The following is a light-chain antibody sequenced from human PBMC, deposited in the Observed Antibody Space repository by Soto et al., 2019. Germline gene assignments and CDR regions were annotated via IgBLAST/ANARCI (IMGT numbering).Light chain of an antibody. Sequence: DSQMTQYPSSLSAAVGDRVTITCRARQSTSSDLTWYQQKPGKAPKLLIYAASSLQSGVPSRFSGSGSGTDFTLTISSLQPEDFATYYCQQSYSTPRYTFGQGTKLEIK. CDR2: AAS. V-gene: IGKV1-39*01. CDR3: QQSYSTPRYT. J-gene: IGKJ2*01. CDR1: QSTSSD.